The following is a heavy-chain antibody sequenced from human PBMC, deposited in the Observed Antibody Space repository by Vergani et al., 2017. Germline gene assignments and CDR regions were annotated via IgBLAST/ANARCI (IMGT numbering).Heavy chain of an antibody. Sequence: QVQLVESEGGVVQPGRSLRLSCVASGFTFSSHGMHWVRQAPGKGLEWVAVIWYDGSNKYYGDSVKGRFTIFRDNSKNTLYLQMNSLRVEDTAVYYCARWGNEKRLDSWGQGTLVTVSS. CDR1: GFTFSSHG. D-gene: IGHD1-1*01. J-gene: IGHJ5*01. CDR2: IWYDGSNK. CDR3: ARWGNEKRLDS. V-gene: IGHV3-33*01.